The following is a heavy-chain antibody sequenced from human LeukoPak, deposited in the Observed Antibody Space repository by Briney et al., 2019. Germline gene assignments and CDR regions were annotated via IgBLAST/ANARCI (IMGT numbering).Heavy chain of an antibody. V-gene: IGHV1-69*04. D-gene: IGHD3-3*01. CDR3: ARYDFWSGCDY. CDR2: IIPILGIA. J-gene: IGHJ4*02. Sequence: SVKVSCKASGGTFSSYAISWVRQAPGQGLEWMGRIIPILGIANYAQKFQGRVTITADKSTSTAYMELSSLRSEDTAVYYCARYDFWSGCDYWGQGTLVTVSS. CDR1: GGTFSSYA.